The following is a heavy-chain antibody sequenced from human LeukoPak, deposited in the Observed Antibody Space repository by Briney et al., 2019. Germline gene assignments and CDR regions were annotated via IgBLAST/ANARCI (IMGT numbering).Heavy chain of an antibody. CDR3: AREDTVTPGDY. V-gene: IGHV3-9*01. Sequence: GRSLRLSCAASGFTFDDYAMHWVRQAPGKGLEWVSGISWNSGSIGYADSVKGRFTISRDNSKNTLYLQMNSLRAEDTAVYYCAREDTVTPGDYWGQGTLVTVSS. D-gene: IGHD4-17*01. CDR2: ISWNSGSI. CDR1: GFTFDDYA. J-gene: IGHJ4*02.